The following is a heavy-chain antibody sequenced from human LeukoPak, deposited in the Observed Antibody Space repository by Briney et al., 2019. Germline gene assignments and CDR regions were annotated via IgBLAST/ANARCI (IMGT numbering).Heavy chain of an antibody. D-gene: IGHD4-17*01. Sequence: KPSETLSLTCTVSGGSISSHYWSWIRQPPGKGLEWIGYISYIGSTNYNPSLKSRVTISVDTSKNQFSLKLSSVTAADAAVYFCARDPTTVTKGLDIWGQGTMVTLSS. CDR3: ARDPTTVTKGLDI. CDR2: ISYIGST. CDR1: GGSISSHY. J-gene: IGHJ3*02. V-gene: IGHV4-59*11.